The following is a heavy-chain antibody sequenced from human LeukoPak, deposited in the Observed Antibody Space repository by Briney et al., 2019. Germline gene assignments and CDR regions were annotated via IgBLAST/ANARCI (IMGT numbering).Heavy chain of an antibody. V-gene: IGHV3-7*03. CDR3: VKDSPPRYSGSPPAY. J-gene: IGHJ4*02. CDR2: INKDGGEK. D-gene: IGHD1-26*01. CDR1: GFTFSSYW. Sequence: GGSLRLSCAASGFTFSSYWMSWVRQAPGKGLEWVANINKDGGEKYYVDSVKGRFTISRDNAKNSLYLQMNSLRADDTAMYYCVKDSPPRYSGSPPAYWGQGTLVTVSS.